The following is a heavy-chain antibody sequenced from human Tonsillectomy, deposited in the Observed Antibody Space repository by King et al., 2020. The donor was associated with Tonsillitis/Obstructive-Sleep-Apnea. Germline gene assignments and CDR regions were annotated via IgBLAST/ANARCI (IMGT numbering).Heavy chain of an antibody. CDR2: IYPGDSYT. J-gene: IGHJ3*02. CDR3: ARRTRYCSGGSCPDAFDI. V-gene: IGHV5-51*01. Sequence: VQLVESAADVKKPGESLKISCKGSGYIFTDYWIGWVRQMPGKGLEWMGIIYPGDSYTGYSPSFQGKVTISADKSISTAYLQWSSLEASDTAMYYCARRTRYCSGGSCPDAFDIWGQGTMVTVSS. D-gene: IGHD2-15*01. CDR1: GYIFTDYW.